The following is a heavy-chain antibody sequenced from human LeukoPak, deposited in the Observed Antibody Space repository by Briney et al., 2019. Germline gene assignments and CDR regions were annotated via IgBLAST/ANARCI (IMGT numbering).Heavy chain of an antibody. Sequence: SVKVSCKASGGTFSSYAISWVRQAPGQGIEWMGGIIPIFGTANYAQKFQGRVTITADESTSTAYMELSSLRSEDTAVYYCARGGAGYCSGGSCSWYYGMDVWGKGTTVTVSS. V-gene: IGHV1-69*01. CDR1: GGTFSSYA. J-gene: IGHJ6*04. D-gene: IGHD2-15*01. CDR3: ARGGAGYCSGGSCSWYYGMDV. CDR2: IIPIFGTA.